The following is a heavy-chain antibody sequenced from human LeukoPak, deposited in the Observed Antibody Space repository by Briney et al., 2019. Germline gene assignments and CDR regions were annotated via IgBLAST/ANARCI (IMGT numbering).Heavy chain of an antibody. CDR1: GFTFSSYS. V-gene: IGHV3-21*01. J-gene: IGHJ6*03. CDR2: ISSSSSYI. Sequence: PGGSLRLSCAASGFTFSSYSMNWVRQAPGKGLEWVSSISSSSSYIYYADSVKGRFTISRDNAKNSLYLQMNSLRAEDTAVYYCARGAVADYYYYYYMDVWGKGTTVTVSS. D-gene: IGHD6-19*01. CDR3: ARGAVADYYYYYYMDV.